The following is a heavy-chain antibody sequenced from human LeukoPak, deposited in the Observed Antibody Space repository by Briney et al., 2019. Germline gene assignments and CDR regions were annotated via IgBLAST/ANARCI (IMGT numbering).Heavy chain of an antibody. V-gene: IGHV1-69*05. CDR1: GGTFSSYA. CDR3: ARNPIAAAGRWFDP. CDR2: IIPIFGTA. D-gene: IGHD6-13*01. J-gene: IGHJ5*02. Sequence: ASVKVSCKASGGTFSSYAISWVRQAPGQGLEWMGGIIPIFGTANYAQKFQGRVTITTDESTSTANMELSSLRSEDTAVYYCARNPIAAAGRWFDPWGQGTLVTVSS.